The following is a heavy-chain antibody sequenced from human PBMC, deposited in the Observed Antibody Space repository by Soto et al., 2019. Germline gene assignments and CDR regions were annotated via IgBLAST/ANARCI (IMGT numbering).Heavy chain of an antibody. CDR3: ASSHLGTPTYGMAV. Sequence: ASVKVSCKASGYTFTSYAMHWVRQAPGQRLEWMGWINAGNGNTKYSQKFQGRVTITRDTSASTTYMELSSLRSEDTAVYYCASSHLGTPTYGMAVWGQGTTVTVSS. CDR1: GYTFTSYA. J-gene: IGHJ6*02. V-gene: IGHV1-3*01. CDR2: INAGNGNT. D-gene: IGHD1-7*01.